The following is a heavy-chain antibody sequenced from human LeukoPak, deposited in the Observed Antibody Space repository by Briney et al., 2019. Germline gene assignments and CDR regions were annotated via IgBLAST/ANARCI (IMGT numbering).Heavy chain of an antibody. Sequence: ASVKVSCKASGYTFIDYGISWVRQAAGQRREWMGWISTLNGNTNYAQMFQGRGTMTTDTSTSTAYMELRSLRSDDTAVYYCGRALGGEAYWGQGTLVTVSS. CDR1: GYTFIDYG. D-gene: IGHD3-16*01. CDR2: ISTLNGNT. V-gene: IGHV1-18*01. CDR3: GRALGGEAY. J-gene: IGHJ4*02.